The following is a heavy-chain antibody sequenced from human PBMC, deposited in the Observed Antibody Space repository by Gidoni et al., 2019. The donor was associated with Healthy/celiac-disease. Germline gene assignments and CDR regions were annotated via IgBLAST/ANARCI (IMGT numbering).Heavy chain of an antibody. CDR2: ISYDGSNK. CDR3: AKGGKSYPDY. CDR1: GFTFSSYG. J-gene: IGHJ4*02. D-gene: IGHD1-26*01. Sequence: QVQLVESGGGVVQPGMSLRLSCAASGFTFSSYGMHWVRQAPGKGLEWVAVISYDGSNKYYADSVKGRFTISRDNSKNTLYLQMNSLRAEDTAVYYCAKGGKSYPDYWGQGTLVTVSS. V-gene: IGHV3-30*18.